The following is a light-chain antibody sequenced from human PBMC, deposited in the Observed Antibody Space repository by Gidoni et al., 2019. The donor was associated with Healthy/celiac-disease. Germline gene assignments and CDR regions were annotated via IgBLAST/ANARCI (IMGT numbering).Light chain of an antibody. Sequence: DIVLPPSPSTLSLSPGARATHSCTASQSVSSYLAWYQQKPGQAPLLLIYAASNWASGIPARFSGCGSGTDFTLTISSLEPEDFAVYYCQQRSNWPLTFGGGTKVEIK. J-gene: IGKJ4*01. CDR2: AAS. V-gene: IGKV3-11*01. CDR1: QSVSSY. CDR3: QQRSNWPLT.